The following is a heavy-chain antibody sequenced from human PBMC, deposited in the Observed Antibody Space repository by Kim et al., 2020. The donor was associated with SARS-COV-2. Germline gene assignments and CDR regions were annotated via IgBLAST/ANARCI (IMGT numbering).Heavy chain of an antibody. V-gene: IGHV1-2*02. CDR3: ARDLPYGDYASVY. J-gene: IGHJ4*02. Sequence: YAQKFQGRVTMTRDTSSSTAYMELSRLRSDDTAVYYCARDLPYGDYASVYWGQGTLVTVSS. D-gene: IGHD4-17*01.